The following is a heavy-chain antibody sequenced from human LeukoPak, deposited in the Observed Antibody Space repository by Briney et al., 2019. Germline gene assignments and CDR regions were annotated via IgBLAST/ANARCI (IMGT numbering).Heavy chain of an antibody. CDR2: IYYTGST. CDR1: GGSITSSSYD. J-gene: IGHJ4*02. Sequence: PSETLSLTCTVSGGSITSSSYDWGWIRQPPGKGLEWIGNIYYTGSTFYNPSRKSRVTISLDTSKNHFSLRLTSVTAADTAVYYCARHFRTTSWFDYWGQGTLVTVSS. CDR3: ARHFRTTSWFDY. D-gene: IGHD2-2*01. V-gene: IGHV4-39*01.